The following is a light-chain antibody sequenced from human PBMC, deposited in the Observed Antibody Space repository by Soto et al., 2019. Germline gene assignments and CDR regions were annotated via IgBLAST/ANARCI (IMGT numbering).Light chain of an antibody. Sequence: QSVLTQPPSVSGAPGQRVTISCTGSSSNIGAGYDVHWYQQLPGTAPKLLISANSNRPSGVPDRFSGSKSGTSASLAITGLQAEDEADYYCQSYDSSLSGSVFGGGNKLTVL. CDR1: SSNIGAGYD. CDR2: ANS. CDR3: QSYDSSLSGSV. V-gene: IGLV1-40*01. J-gene: IGLJ2*01.